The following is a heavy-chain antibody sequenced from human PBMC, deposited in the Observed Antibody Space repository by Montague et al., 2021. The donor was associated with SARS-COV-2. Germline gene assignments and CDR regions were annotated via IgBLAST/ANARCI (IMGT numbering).Heavy chain of an antibody. CDR2: IYYSGST. D-gene: IGHD3-9*01. CDR1: GGTISGSY. CDR3: ARGFDILNYYYYTMDV. Sequence: SETLSLTCIVSGGTISGSYWSWSRQSPEKGLEWMGYIYYSGSTKYNPSLKSRVTISLDTSKNQFFLKLTSVTAADTAVYYCARGFDILNYYYYTMDVWGQGTTVTVSS. J-gene: IGHJ6*02. V-gene: IGHV4-59*12.